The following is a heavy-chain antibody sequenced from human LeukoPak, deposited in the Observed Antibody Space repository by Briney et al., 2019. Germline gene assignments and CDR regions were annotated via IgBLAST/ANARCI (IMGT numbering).Heavy chain of an antibody. CDR1: VFTFIIYG. J-gene: IGHJ4*02. D-gene: IGHD2-15*01. V-gene: IGHV3-30*02. CDR3: AKDAIPGYCSGGSCYSLDY. Sequence: GSLRLSFAASVFTFIIYGMHWVRQAPGKGLEGVAFIRYDGSNKYYADSVKGRFTISRDNSKNTLYLQMNSLRAEDTAVYYCAKDAIPGYCSGGSCYSLDYWGQGTLVTVSS. CDR2: IRYDGSNK.